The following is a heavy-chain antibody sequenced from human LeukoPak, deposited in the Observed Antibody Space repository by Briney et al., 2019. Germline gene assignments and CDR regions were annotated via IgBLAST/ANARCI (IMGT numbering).Heavy chain of an antibody. V-gene: IGHV3-30*03. J-gene: IGHJ6*02. CDR1: GFTFSSYS. Sequence: PGGSLRLSCAASGFTFSSYSMNWVRQAPGKGLEWVAVISYDGSNKYYADSVKGRFTISRDNSKNTLYLQMNSLRAEDTAVYYCARGPRYCSSTSCYYYYGMDVWGQGTTVTVSS. CDR2: ISYDGSNK. D-gene: IGHD2-2*01. CDR3: ARGPRYCSSTSCYYYYGMDV.